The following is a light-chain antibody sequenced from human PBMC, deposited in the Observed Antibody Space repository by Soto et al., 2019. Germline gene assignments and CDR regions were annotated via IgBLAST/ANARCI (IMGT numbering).Light chain of an antibody. V-gene: IGKV3-15*01. Sequence: EIVMTQSPATLSVSPGERATLSCRASQSVSSNLAWYQQKPGQAPRLLIYGASTRATAIPASFSGSGSGTDFTLTISSLQPEDFATYYCQQAKSFPYTFGQGTKVDIK. CDR1: QSVSSN. CDR3: QQAKSFPYT. J-gene: IGKJ2*01. CDR2: GAS.